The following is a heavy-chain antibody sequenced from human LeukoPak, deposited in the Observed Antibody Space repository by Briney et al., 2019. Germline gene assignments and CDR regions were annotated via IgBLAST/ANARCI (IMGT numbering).Heavy chain of an antibody. Sequence: PGGSLKLSCAASGFTFNNYAMSWVRQAPGKGLEWVSGLSGSGGHTYYADSVKGRPTISRDNSKNTLYLQMNNLRAEDTAIYYCAKSLDTGFDFWGQGTLVTVSS. V-gene: IGHV3-23*01. CDR3: AKSLDTGFDF. CDR1: GFTFNNYA. CDR2: LSGSGGHT. J-gene: IGHJ4*02. D-gene: IGHD5-18*01.